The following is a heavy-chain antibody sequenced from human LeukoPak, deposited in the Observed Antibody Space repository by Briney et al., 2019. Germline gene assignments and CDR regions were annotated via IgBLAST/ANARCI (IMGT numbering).Heavy chain of an antibody. V-gene: IGHV3-48*01. CDR3: ARLTTLDY. Sequence: GRSLRLSCAASGFTFSSYSMNWVRQAPGKGLEWVSYISSSSSTIYYADSVKGRFTISRDNAKNSLYLQMNSLRAEDTAVYYCARLTTLDYWGQGTLVTVSS. D-gene: IGHD4/OR15-4a*01. CDR2: ISSSSSTI. J-gene: IGHJ4*02. CDR1: GFTFSSYS.